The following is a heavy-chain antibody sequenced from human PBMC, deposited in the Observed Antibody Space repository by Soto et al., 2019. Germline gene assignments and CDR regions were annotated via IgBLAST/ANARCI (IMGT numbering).Heavy chain of an antibody. Sequence: GGSLRLSCSASGFTFSDYFMAWIRQAPGQGLEWLSYISHTGSVTYYADSVKGRFSISRDNATNSLYLQMNSLRAEDTAVYYCARTPRPVIAAGSYDSWGQGTLVTVSS. CDR1: GFTFSDYF. CDR3: ARTPRPVIAAGSYDS. J-gene: IGHJ4*02. CDR2: ISHTGSVT. V-gene: IGHV3-11*01. D-gene: IGHD6-13*01.